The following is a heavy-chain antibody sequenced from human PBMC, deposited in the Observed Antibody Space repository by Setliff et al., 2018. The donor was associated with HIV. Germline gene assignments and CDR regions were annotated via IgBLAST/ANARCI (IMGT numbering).Heavy chain of an antibody. Sequence: SQTLSLTCAVYGGSFSGYYWSWIRQSPGKGLEWIGEINHSGSTNYDPSLKSRVTILGDTSKNQFSLKLSSVTAADTAVYYCARRAGSDYFTRFDYWGQGTLVTVSS. D-gene: IGHD3-10*01. CDR2: INHSGST. V-gene: IGHV4-34*01. J-gene: IGHJ4*02. CDR1: GGSFSGYY. CDR3: ARRAGSDYFTRFDY.